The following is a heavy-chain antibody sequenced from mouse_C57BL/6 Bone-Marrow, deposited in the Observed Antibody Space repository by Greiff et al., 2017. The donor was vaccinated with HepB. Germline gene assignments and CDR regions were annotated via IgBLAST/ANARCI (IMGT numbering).Heavy chain of an antibody. CDR2: IWSGGST. Sequence: VKLMESGPGLVQPSQSLSITCTVSGFSLTSYGVHWVRQSPGKGLEWLGVIWSGGSTDYNAAFISRLSISKDNSKSQVFFKMNSLQADDTAIYYCARIFSPNYYGSSYGFAYWGQGTLVTVSA. D-gene: IGHD1-1*01. J-gene: IGHJ3*01. CDR1: GFSLTSYG. V-gene: IGHV2-2*01. CDR3: ARIFSPNYYGSSYGFAY.